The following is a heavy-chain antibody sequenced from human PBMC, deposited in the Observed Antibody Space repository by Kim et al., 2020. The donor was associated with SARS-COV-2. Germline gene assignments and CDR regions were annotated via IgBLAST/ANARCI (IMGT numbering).Heavy chain of an antibody. D-gene: IGHD3-22*01. CDR2: T. V-gene: IGHV4-59*01. CDR3: ARVQWLSEFDY. Sequence: TNHNPSLKSRVTISVDTSKNQFSLELSSVTAADTAVYYCARVQWLSEFDYWGQGTLVTVSS. J-gene: IGHJ4*02.